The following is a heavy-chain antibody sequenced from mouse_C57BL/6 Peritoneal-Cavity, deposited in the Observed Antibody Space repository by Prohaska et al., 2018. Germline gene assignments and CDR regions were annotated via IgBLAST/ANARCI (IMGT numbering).Heavy chain of an antibody. D-gene: IGHD2-1*01. J-gene: IGHJ4*01. CDR2: IYPSDSET. Sequence: QVQLQQPGAELVRPGSSVKLSCKASGYTFTSYWMDWVKQRPGQGLEWIGNIYPSDSETNYNQKFNDKATLTVDKSASTAYMQLSSLASEDSAVYNWAGNYDAMDYWGQGTSVTVSS. V-gene: IGHV1-61*01. CDR3: AGNYDAMDY. CDR1: GYTFTSYW.